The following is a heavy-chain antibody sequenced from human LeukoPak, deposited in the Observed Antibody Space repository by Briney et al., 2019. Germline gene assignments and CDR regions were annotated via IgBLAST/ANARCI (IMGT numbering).Heavy chain of an antibody. D-gene: IGHD3-22*01. V-gene: IGHV5-51*01. CDR1: GYGFTSYW. CDR2: IYPGDSDT. CDR3: VRDYDSSGYYPVY. J-gene: IGHJ4*02. Sequence: GESLQISCKGSGYGFTSYWIGWGRPLPGKGLEWMGIIYPGDSDTRYSPSFQGQVTISADKSISTAYLQWSSLRASDTAMYYCVRDYDSSGYYPVYWGQGTLVTVSS.